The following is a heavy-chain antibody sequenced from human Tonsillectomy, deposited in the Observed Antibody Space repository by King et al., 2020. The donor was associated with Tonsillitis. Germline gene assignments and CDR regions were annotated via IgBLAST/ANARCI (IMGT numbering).Heavy chain of an antibody. CDR2: LYYSGRT. Sequence: LQLQESGPGLVKPSETLSLTCTVSGGSISSSSYYWGWIRQPPGKGLEWLWRLYYSGRTYSNPSLKSRVTISVDPSKNQFSLKLSSVTAADTAVYYCARQVGATWGYYYYYGMDVWGQGTTVTVSS. CDR3: ARQVGATWGYYYYYGMDV. CDR1: GGSISSSSYY. D-gene: IGHD1-26*01. J-gene: IGHJ6*02. V-gene: IGHV4-39*01.